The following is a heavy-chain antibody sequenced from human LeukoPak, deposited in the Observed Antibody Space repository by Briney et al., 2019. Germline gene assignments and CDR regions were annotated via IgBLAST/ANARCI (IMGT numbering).Heavy chain of an antibody. CDR1: GFTFSSYG. V-gene: IGHV3-33*01. J-gene: IGHJ5*02. CDR3: ARDRRMTTVTTPWFDP. CDR2: IWYDGSNK. Sequence: GRSLRLSCAASGFTFSSYGMHWVRQAPGKGLEWVAVIWYDGSNKYYADSVKGRFTISRDNSKNTLYLQMNSLRAEDTAVYYRARDRRMTTVTTPWFDPWGQGTLVTVSS. D-gene: IGHD4-11*01.